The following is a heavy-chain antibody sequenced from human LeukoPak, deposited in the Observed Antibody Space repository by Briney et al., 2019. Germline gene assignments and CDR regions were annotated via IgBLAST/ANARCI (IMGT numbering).Heavy chain of an antibody. V-gene: IGHV4-30-4*01. J-gene: IGHJ5*02. CDR2: IYYSGST. Sequence: SETLSLTCAVYGGSFSGYYWSWVRQPPGKGLEWVGYIYYSGSTYYNPSLKSRVTISVDPSKNQFSLKLSSVTAADTAVYYCAREASGGSGRSDPLPWGQGTLVSASS. CDR1: GGSFSGYY. D-gene: IGHD3-10*01. CDR3: AREASGGSGRSDPLP.